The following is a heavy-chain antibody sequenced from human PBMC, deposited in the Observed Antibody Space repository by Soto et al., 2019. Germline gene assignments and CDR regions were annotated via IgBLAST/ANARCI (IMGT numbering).Heavy chain of an antibody. J-gene: IGHJ6*02. CDR1: GYTFATSC. Sequence: APGQGSCYASGYTFATSCIRWGQQAPRQGPGWVGWIIAYNGNTNYAQQLQGRVTMTTDTSASTAYMELRSLRSDDTAVYYCAREPYYDFWSATSGMDVWGQGTTVTVSS. D-gene: IGHD3-3*01. V-gene: IGHV1-18*04. CDR3: AREPYYDFWSATSGMDV. CDR2: IIAYNGNT.